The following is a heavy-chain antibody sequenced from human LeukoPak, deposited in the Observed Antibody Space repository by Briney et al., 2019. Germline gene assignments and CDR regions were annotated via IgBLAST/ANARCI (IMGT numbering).Heavy chain of an antibody. CDR1: GFTFSGHW. D-gene: IGHD1-14*01. CDR2: INQGGSDK. J-gene: IGHJ4*02. CDR3: TRDRARAEDD. Sequence: GGSLRLSCAASGFTFSGHWMSWVRQAPGKGLEWVANINQGGSDKYYVDSVKGRFTISRDNANNLLYLQMNSLRGEDTAVYYCTRDRARAEDDWGQGTLVTVSS. V-gene: IGHV3-7*01.